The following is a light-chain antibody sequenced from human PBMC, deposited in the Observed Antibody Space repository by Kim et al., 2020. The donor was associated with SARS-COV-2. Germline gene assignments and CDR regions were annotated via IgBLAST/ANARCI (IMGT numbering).Light chain of an antibody. V-gene: IGLV2-14*03. Sequence: SITISCTGTSSAVGGYNFVSWYQQHPGKAPKLMIYDVSNRPSGVSNRFSGSKSGNTASLTISGLQAEDEADYYCSSYTSSSTSYVFGTGTKVTVL. J-gene: IGLJ1*01. CDR1: SSAVGGYNF. CDR3: SSYTSSSTSYV. CDR2: DVS.